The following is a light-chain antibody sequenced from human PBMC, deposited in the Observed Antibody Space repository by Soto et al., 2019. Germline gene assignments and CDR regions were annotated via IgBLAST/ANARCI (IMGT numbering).Light chain of an antibody. Sequence: EIVMTQSPVTLSVSPGERATLSCSASQSVSSKLAWYQQKPGQAPRLLIYGASTRATGIPARFSGSGSGTEFTLSISSLQSEDFAVYYCQQYNNWPQTFGQGTTLEIK. V-gene: IGKV3-15*01. J-gene: IGKJ2*01. CDR2: GAS. CDR1: QSVSSK. CDR3: QQYNNWPQT.